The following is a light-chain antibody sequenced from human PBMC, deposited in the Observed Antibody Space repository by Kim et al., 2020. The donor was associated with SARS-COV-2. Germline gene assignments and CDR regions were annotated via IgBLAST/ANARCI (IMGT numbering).Light chain of an antibody. CDR2: ATS. J-gene: IGKJ2*01. CDR1: QSINNF. CDR3: QHSYISSYI. V-gene: IGKV1-39*01. Sequence: DIQMTQSPSTLSASVGDRVTITCRASQSINNFLNWYQQKSGEAPKLLMYATSNLQGGVPLRFSGSGSGTEFTLTIRSLQPEDSATYYCQHSYISSYIFGQGTKLEI.